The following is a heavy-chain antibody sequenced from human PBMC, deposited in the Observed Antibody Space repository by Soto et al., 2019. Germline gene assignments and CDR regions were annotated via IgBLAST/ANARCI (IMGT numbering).Heavy chain of an antibody. V-gene: IGHV3-74*01. Sequence: PGRCRRLSCVAAACIFSSQWMHWVRPAPERGMVGVSHIGPVGSHIWEGDSVQGRFTISRDNARNRMYLQMNSLRDEATAIYYCVRDYIWSFDYWGQGTMVTVSS. CDR2: IGPVGSHI. CDR3: VRDYIWSFDY. D-gene: IGHD2-8*02. J-gene: IGHJ4*01. CDR1: ACIFSSQW.